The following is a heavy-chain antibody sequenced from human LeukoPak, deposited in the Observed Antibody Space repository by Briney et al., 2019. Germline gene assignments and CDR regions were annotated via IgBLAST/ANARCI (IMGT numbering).Heavy chain of an antibody. J-gene: IGHJ4*02. D-gene: IGHD5-24*01. CDR3: ARGNRDGYKVYYFDY. Sequence: ASVKVSCKASGYTFTGYYMHWVRQAPGQGLEWMGWINPNSGGTNYAQKFQGRVTMTRDTSISTAYMELSRLRSDDTAVYYCARGNRDGYKVYYFDYWGQGTLVTVSS. CDR1: GYTFTGYY. CDR2: INPNSGGT. V-gene: IGHV1-2*02.